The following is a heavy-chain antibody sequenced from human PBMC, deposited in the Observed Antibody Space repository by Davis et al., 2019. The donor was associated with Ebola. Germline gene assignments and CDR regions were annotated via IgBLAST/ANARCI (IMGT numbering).Heavy chain of an antibody. CDR3: ARDPNWNYAYFDS. D-gene: IGHD1-7*01. J-gene: IGHJ4*02. Sequence: GESLKISCAASGFIFSTYGMHWVRQAPGKGLEWVGIISSDGNNKFYGESVKGRFAISRDDSENTLYLQMNSLRVEDTAVYYCARDPNWNYAYFDSWGQGILVTVSS. CDR2: ISSDGNNK. CDR1: GFIFSTYG. V-gene: IGHV3-30*03.